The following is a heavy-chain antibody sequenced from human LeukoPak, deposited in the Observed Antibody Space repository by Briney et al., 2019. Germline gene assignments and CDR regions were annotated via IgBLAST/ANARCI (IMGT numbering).Heavy chain of an antibody. D-gene: IGHD1-26*01. Sequence: PSETLSLTCTVSGGSISSYYWSWIRQPPGKGLEWIGYIYYSGSTNYNPSLKSRVTISVDTSKNQFSLKLSSVTAADTAVYYCARLNSGSYLNLDYWGQGTLDTVSS. J-gene: IGHJ4*02. CDR1: GGSISSYY. CDR3: ARLNSGSYLNLDY. CDR2: IYYSGST. V-gene: IGHV4-59*01.